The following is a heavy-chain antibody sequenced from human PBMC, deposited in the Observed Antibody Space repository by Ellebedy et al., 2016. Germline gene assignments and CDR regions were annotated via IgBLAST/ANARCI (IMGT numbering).Heavy chain of an antibody. CDR2: IYSGGST. CDR1: GFTVSSNY. V-gene: IGHV3-66*01. CDR3: ARDSEHCSGGHCYCFDY. D-gene: IGHD2-15*01. Sequence: GGSLRLSCAASGFTVSSNYMSWVRQAPGKGLEWVSVIYSGGSTYYADSVKGRFTISRDNSKNTLYLQMNSLRAKDTAVYYCARDSEHCSGGHCYCFDYWGQGTLVTVSS. J-gene: IGHJ4*02.